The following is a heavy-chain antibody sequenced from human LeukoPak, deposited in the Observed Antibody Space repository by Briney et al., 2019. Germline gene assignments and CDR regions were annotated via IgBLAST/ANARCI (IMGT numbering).Heavy chain of an antibody. CDR2: IKSKTDGGTT. Sequence: GGSLRLSCAASGFTFSNAWMSWVRQAPGKGLEWVDRIKSKTDGGTTDYAAPVKGRFTISRDDSKNTLYLQMNSLKTEDTAVYYCTTKSMVRGVIRYYYYYMDVWGKGTTVTISS. CDR3: TTKSMVRGVIRYYYYYMDV. CDR1: GFTFSNAW. D-gene: IGHD3-10*01. V-gene: IGHV3-15*01. J-gene: IGHJ6*03.